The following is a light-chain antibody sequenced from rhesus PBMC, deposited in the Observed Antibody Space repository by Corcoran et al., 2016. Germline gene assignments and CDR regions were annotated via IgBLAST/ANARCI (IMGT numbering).Light chain of an antibody. CDR3: QQYTSWPLT. Sequence: EIVMTQSPATLSLSPGERATLSCRASQSVSNNLAWYQQKPGQAPSLLISGASRRATGIPDRFSGSGSRTDFTLPISNLEPEDFAVYSCQQYTSWPLTFGGGTKVGIK. CDR1: QSVSNN. V-gene: IGKV3-42*03. J-gene: IGKJ4*01. CDR2: GAS.